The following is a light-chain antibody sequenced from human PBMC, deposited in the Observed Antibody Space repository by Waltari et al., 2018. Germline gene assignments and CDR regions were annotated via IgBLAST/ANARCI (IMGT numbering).Light chain of an antibody. CDR1: QSVSRA. J-gene: IGKJ1*01. V-gene: IGKV3-20*01. CDR3: QHYVRLPAT. Sequence: ELVFTQSPGSLSSSPGDRVTLACRASQSVSRALAWYQQKPGQAPRLLIFGASNKATGIPDRFSGSGSETDFSLTISRLEPEDFAVYYCQHYVRLPATFGRGTKVEIK. CDR2: GAS.